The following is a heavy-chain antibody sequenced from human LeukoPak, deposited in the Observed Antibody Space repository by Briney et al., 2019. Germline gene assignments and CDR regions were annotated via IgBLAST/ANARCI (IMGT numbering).Heavy chain of an antibody. CDR3: AKTGGYYDTSDLYRPDVFDI. CDR1: GFTFSNFA. J-gene: IGHJ3*02. Sequence: GGSLRLSCAAPGFTFSNFAMSWVRQAPGKGLEWVSVISGTGGNTFYTDSVTGRFTISRDNSKNTLYVQMNSLRAEDTAVYYCAKTGGYYDTSDLYRPDVFDIWGQGTVVTVSS. D-gene: IGHD3-22*01. CDR2: ISGTGGNT. V-gene: IGHV3-23*01.